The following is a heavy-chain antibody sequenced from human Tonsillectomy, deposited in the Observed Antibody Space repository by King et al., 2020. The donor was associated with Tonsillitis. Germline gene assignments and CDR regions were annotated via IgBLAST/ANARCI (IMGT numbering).Heavy chain of an antibody. CDR1: GFTFSYYD. CDR2: ISYGGDDK. CDR3: ASPCSSGGY. Sequence: QVQLVESGGGVVQPGRSLRLSCAASGFTFSYYDMHWVRQAPGKGLEWVSVISYGGDDKYYADSVKGRFTISRDNSKNTLYLQMNSLRAEDTAVYYCASPCSSGGYWGQGTLVTVSS. J-gene: IGHJ4*02. D-gene: IGHD2-2*01. V-gene: IGHV3-33*05.